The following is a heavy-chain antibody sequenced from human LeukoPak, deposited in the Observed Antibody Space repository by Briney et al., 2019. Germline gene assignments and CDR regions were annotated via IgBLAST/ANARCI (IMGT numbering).Heavy chain of an antibody. Sequence: SVKVSCKASGGTFSSYAISWVRQAPGQGLEWMGRIIPILGIANYAQKFQGRVTITADKSTSTAYMELRSLRSDDTAVYYCARSAHYDFWSGYYSQGSYYYGMDVWGQGTTVTVSS. CDR3: ARSAHYDFWSGYYSQGSYYYGMDV. CDR1: GGTFSSYA. J-gene: IGHJ6*02. V-gene: IGHV1-69*04. D-gene: IGHD3-3*01. CDR2: IIPILGIA.